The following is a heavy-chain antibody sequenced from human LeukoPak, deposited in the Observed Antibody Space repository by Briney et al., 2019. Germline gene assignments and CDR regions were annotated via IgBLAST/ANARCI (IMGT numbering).Heavy chain of an antibody. V-gene: IGHV3-64*01. CDR2: ISSNGGST. D-gene: IGHD3-10*01. CDR3: ARKVTHTGYGSVYAFDI. J-gene: IGHJ3*02. CDR1: GFTFSSYA. Sequence: GGSLRLSCAASGFTFSSYAMHWVRQAPGKGLEYVSAISSNGGSTYYANSVKGRFTISRDNSKNTLYLQMGSLRAEDMAVYYCARKVTHTGYGSVYAFDIWGQGTMVTVSS.